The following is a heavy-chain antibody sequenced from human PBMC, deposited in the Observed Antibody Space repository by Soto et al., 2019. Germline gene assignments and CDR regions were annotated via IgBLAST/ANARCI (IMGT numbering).Heavy chain of an antibody. V-gene: IGHV1-8*01. J-gene: IGHJ6*03. CDR2: MNPNSGNT. CDR3: ARGRREYSSSWLHAYYYYYMDV. CDR1: GYTFTSYD. D-gene: IGHD6-13*01. Sequence: GASVKVSCKASGYTFTSYDINWVRQATGQGLEWMGWMNPNSGNTGYAQKFQGRVTMTRNTSISTAYMELSSLRSEDTAVYYCARGRREYSSSWLHAYYYYYMDVWGKGTTVTVSS.